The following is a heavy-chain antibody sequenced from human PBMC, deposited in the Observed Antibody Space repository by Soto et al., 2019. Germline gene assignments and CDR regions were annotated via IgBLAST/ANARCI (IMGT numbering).Heavy chain of an antibody. J-gene: IGHJ4*02. D-gene: IGHD2-2*01. CDR3: ARDDVGGYCSSTSCSYFDY. Sequence: QVQLVQSGAEVKKPGASVKVSCKASGYTFTSYGISWVRQAPGQGLEWMGWISAYNGNTNYAQKLQGRVTMTTDTSTSTAYMELRSLRSEDTAVYYCARDDVGGYCSSTSCSYFDYWGQGTLVTVSS. CDR2: ISAYNGNT. V-gene: IGHV1-18*01. CDR1: GYTFTSYG.